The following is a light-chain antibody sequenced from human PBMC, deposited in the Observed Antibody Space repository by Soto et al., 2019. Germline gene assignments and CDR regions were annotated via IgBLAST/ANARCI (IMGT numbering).Light chain of an antibody. J-gene: IGKJ2*01. Sequence: DIQMTQSPSTLSASVGDRVTITCRASQSFGRWLAWYQQKPGKAPELLIYKTSTLERGVPSRFSGSGSGTEFPLTISSLQPDDFATYYCQEYKTGPAYNFGQGTRLEIK. CDR3: QEYKTGPAYN. CDR1: QSFGRW. V-gene: IGKV1-5*03. CDR2: KTS.